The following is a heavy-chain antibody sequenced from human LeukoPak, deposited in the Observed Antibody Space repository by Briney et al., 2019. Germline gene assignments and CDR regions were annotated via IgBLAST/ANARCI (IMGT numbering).Heavy chain of an antibody. V-gene: IGHV1-2*02. CDR2: INPNSGGT. J-gene: IGHJ4*02. Sequence: ASVKVSCKPSGYTFTGYYMHWVRQAPGQGLEWMGWINPNSGGTNYAQKFQGRVTMTRDTSISTAYMELSRLRSDDTAVYYCARVPYYYDSSGYYPTTTLDYWGQGTLVTVSS. CDR1: GYTFTGYY. CDR3: ARVPYYYDSSGYYPTTTLDY. D-gene: IGHD3-22*01.